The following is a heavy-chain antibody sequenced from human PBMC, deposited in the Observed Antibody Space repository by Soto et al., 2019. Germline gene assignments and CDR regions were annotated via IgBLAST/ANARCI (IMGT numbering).Heavy chain of an antibody. CDR1: GGSISSYY. CDR2: IYYSGST. CDR3: AAGAVAGQFDY. J-gene: IGHJ4*02. D-gene: IGHD6-19*01. V-gene: IGHV4-59*01. Sequence: QVQLQESGPGLVKPSETQSLTCTVSGGSISSYYWSWIRQPPGKGLEWIGYIYYSGSTNYNPSLKSRVTISVDTSKNQFSLKLSSVTAADTAVYYCAAGAVAGQFDYWGQGTLVTVSS.